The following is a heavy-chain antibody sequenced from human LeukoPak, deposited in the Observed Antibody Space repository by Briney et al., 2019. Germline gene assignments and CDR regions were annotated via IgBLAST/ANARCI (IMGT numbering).Heavy chain of an antibody. CDR2: ISGSGGST. CDR3: ARLPHCGSDCYPNWFDP. D-gene: IGHD2-21*02. J-gene: IGHJ5*02. V-gene: IGHV3-23*01. CDR1: GFTFSTYG. Sequence: GGSLRLSCAASGFTFSTYGMSWVRQAPGKGLEWVSAISGSGGSTYYADSVKGRFTISRDNSKNTLYLQMNSLRAEDTAMYYCARLPHCGSDCYPNWFDPWGQGTLVTVSS.